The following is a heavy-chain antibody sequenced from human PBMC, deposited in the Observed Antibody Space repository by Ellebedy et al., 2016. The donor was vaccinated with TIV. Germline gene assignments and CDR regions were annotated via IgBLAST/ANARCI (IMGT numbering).Heavy chain of an antibody. V-gene: IGHV3-7*01. Sequence: GESLKISCGASGFTFSMSWMSWVRQAPGKGLEWVAHIKPDGSAKHYLDSVKGRFTISRDNAKNSLYLQMNSLRAEDTAVYYCVRTGRPWFDYWGQGTLVTVSS. D-gene: IGHD2-8*02. CDR3: VRTGRPWFDY. CDR1: GFTFSMSW. J-gene: IGHJ4*02. CDR2: IKPDGSAK.